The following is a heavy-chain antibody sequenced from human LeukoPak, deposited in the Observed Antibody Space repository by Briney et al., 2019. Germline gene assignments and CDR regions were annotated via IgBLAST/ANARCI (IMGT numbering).Heavy chain of an antibody. CDR2: IRSKAYGGTT. Sequence: PGGSLRLSCTASGFTFGDYAMSWVREAPGMGLEWVGFIRSKAYGGTTEYAASVKGRFTISRDDSKSIAYLQMNSLKTEDTAVYYCTRAVTMVRGVITGYYYYYYMDVWGKGTTVTISS. CDR3: TRAVTMVRGVITGYYYYYYMDV. CDR1: GFTFGDYA. D-gene: IGHD3-10*01. V-gene: IGHV3-49*04. J-gene: IGHJ6*03.